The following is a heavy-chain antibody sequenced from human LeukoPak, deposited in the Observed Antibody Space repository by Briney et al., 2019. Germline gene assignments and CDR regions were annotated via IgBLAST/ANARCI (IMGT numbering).Heavy chain of an antibody. CDR2: IYYSGST. J-gene: IGHJ6*03. Sequence: SETLSLTCTVSGGSISSHYWSWIRQPPGKGLEWIGYIYYSGSTNYNPSLKSRVTISVDTSKNQFSLKLSSVTAADTAVYYCARSIFGVVIQSGYYYYYMDVWGKGTTVTVSS. CDR3: ARSIFGVVIQSGYYYYYMDV. CDR1: GGSISSHY. D-gene: IGHD3-3*01. V-gene: IGHV4-59*11.